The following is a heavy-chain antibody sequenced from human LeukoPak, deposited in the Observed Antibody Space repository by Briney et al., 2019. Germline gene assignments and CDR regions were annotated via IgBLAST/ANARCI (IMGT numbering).Heavy chain of an antibody. Sequence: PSETLSLTCTVSGGSIGSYYWSWIRQPPGKGLEWIGYIYDSGSTNYNPSLKSRVTISVDTSKNQFSLKLSSVTAADTAVYYCACLTTADAFDIWGQGTMVTVSS. CDR1: GGSIGSYY. CDR3: ACLTTADAFDI. V-gene: IGHV4-59*01. CDR2: IYDSGST. J-gene: IGHJ3*02. D-gene: IGHD3-22*01.